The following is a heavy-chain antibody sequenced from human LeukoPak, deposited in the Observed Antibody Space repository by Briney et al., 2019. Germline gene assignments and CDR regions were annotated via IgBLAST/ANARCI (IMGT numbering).Heavy chain of an antibody. CDR2: IYYSGST. V-gene: IGHV4-59*01. D-gene: IGHD6-6*01. CDR1: GGSISSYY. CDR3: ARGVEYSSSSGLGY. J-gene: IGHJ4*02. Sequence: PSETLSLTCTVSGGSISSYYWSWIRQPPGKGLEWIGYIYYSGSTNYNPSLKSRVTISVDTSKNQLSLKLSSVTAADTAVYYCARGVEYSSSSGLGYWGQGTLVTASS.